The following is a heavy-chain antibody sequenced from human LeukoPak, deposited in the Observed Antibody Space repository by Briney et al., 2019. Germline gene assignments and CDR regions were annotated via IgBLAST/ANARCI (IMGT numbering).Heavy chain of an antibody. CDR2: MNPNSGNT. J-gene: IGHJ4*02. V-gene: IGHV1-8*01. Sequence: ASVKVSCKASGYTFTGYDINWVRQATGQGLEWMGWMNPNSGNTGYAQKFQGRVTMTRNTSISTAYMELSSLRSEDTAVYYCARGCRRYCSSTSCPNYRLYYFDYWGQGTLVTVSS. D-gene: IGHD2-2*01. CDR1: GYTFTGYD. CDR3: ARGCRRYCSSTSCPNYRLYYFDY.